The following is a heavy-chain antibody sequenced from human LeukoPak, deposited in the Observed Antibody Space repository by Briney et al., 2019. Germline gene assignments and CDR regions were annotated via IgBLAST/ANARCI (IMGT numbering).Heavy chain of an antibody. Sequence: SVKVSCKASGYTFTSYGISWVRQAPGQGLEWMGGIIPIFGTANYAQKFQGRVTITADESTSTAYMELSSLRSEDTAVYYCARGSSSPASDYWGQGTLVTVSS. CDR1: GYTFTSYG. V-gene: IGHV1-69*13. J-gene: IGHJ4*02. CDR2: IIPIFGTA. CDR3: ARGSSSPASDY. D-gene: IGHD6-13*01.